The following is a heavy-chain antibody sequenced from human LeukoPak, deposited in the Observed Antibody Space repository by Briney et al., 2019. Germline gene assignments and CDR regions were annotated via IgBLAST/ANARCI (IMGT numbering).Heavy chain of an antibody. V-gene: IGHV4-61*02. J-gene: IGHJ6*02. Sequence: SETLSLTCTVSGGSVSSDSHYWSWIRQPAGKGLEWIGRIYTSGSTNYNPSLKSRVTISVDTSKNQFSLKLSSVTAADTAVYYCARDTWVDYDFWSGYYTGEDYYYYGMDVWGQGTTVTVSS. CDR1: GGSVSSDSHY. CDR3: ARDTWVDYDFWSGYYTGEDYYYYGMDV. CDR2: IYTSGST. D-gene: IGHD3-3*01.